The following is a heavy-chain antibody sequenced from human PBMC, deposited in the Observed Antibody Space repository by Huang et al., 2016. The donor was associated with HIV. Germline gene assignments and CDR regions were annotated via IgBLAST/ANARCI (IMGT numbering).Heavy chain of an antibody. V-gene: IGHV4-34*02. D-gene: IGHD3-10*01. CDR1: GGAFRGSS. CDR2: INHNGKI. CDR3: ARGFNYYASDNLGVYYFDS. J-gene: IGHJ4*02. Sequence: QVQLKQWGAGLLKPSETLSPTCAVYGGAFRGSSWTWIRQFPEKGLEWIGDINHNGKIIYNPSLGARVTISTDTSKNHFSLHLTSVTAADTALYYCARGFNYYASDNLGVYYFDSWGLGTLVTVSP.